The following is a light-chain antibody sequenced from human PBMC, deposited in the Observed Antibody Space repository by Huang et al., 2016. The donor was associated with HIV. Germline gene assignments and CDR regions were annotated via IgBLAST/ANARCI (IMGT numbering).Light chain of an antibody. J-gene: IGKJ4*01. Sequence: EIVMTQSPATLSVSPGERATLSCRASQSVSSNLAWYQQKFGQAPRLLIYGASTRATGSPARFSGSGSGTEFTLTISSLQSEDFAVYYCQQYNNWPPVFGGGTKVEIK. CDR3: QQYNNWPPV. CDR1: QSVSSN. V-gene: IGKV3-15*01. CDR2: GAS.